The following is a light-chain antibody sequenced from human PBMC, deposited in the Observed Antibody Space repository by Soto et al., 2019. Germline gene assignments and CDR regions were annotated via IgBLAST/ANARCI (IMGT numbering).Light chain of an antibody. J-gene: IGKJ1*01. CDR2: GAS. Sequence: EFVLTQSPSTLSVSHRERATLSCRASQSVSSNLAWYQQKPGQAPRLLIYGASTRATGIPARFSGSGSGTEFTLTISSLQSEDFAVYYCQQYNNWPQTVGQGAKVAIK. V-gene: IGKV3-15*01. CDR3: QQYNNWPQT. CDR1: QSVSSN.